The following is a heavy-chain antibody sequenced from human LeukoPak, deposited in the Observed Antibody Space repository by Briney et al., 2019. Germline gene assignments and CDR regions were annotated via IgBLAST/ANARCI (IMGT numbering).Heavy chain of an antibody. Sequence: AETLSLTCTVSGGSISSYYWNWIRQPPGKGLEWIGFIYYSGTTNYNPSLKSRVTISVDTSKNQFSLKLSSVTAADTAVYYCARGGSYVWGSYRLKSWFDPWGQGTLVTVSS. CDR2: IYYSGTT. CDR1: GGSISSYY. CDR3: ARGGSYVWGSYRLKSWFDP. J-gene: IGHJ5*02. V-gene: IGHV4-59*01. D-gene: IGHD3-16*02.